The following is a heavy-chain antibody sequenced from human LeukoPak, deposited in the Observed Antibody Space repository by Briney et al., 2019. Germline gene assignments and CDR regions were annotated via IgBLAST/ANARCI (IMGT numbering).Heavy chain of an antibody. CDR2: IYYSGST. Sequence: SETLSLTCTVSGGSISSYYWSWIRQPPGKGLEWIGYIYYSGSTYYNPSLKSRVTISVDTSKNQFSLKLSSVTAADTAMYYCARVGGVVPAAAFDYWGQGTLVTVSS. V-gene: IGHV4-59*08. CDR1: GGSISSYY. D-gene: IGHD2-2*01. CDR3: ARVGGVVPAAAFDY. J-gene: IGHJ4*02.